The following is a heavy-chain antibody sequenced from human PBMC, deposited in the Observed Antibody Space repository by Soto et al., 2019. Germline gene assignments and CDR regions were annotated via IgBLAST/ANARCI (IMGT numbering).Heavy chain of an antibody. D-gene: IGHD6-13*01. J-gene: IGHJ6*02. CDR1: GFTFSSYA. CDR3: AREGRSWYYGMDV. CDR2: ISYDGSNK. Sequence: LRLSCAASGFTFSSYAMHWVRQAPGKGLEWVAVISYDGSNKYYADSVKGRFTISRDNSKNTLYLQMNSLRAEDTAVYYCAREGRSWYYGMDVRGQRTTVTVSS. V-gene: IGHV3-30-3*01.